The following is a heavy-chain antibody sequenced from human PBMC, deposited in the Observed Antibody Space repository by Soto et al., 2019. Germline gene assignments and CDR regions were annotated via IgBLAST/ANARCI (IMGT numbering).Heavy chain of an antibody. J-gene: IGHJ3*02. CDR2: ISGSGGST. V-gene: IGHV3-23*01. D-gene: IGHD6-13*01. CDR3: AKAPLRAAAVAIHI. Sequence: EVQLLESGGGLVQPGGSLRLACAAYGFTFISYAMSWVRQAPGKGLEWVSAISGSGGSTYYADSVKGRFTISRDNSKNTLYLQMNSLRAEDTAVYYCAKAPLRAAAVAIHIWGQGTMVTVSS. CDR1: GFTFISYA.